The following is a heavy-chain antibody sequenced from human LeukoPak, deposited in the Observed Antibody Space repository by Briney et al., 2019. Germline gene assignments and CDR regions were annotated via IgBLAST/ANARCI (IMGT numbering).Heavy chain of an antibody. Sequence: PGGSLRLSCAASGFTFSSYAMSWVRRAPGKGLEWVSAISGSGGSTYYADSVKGRFTISRDNSKNTLYLQMNSLRAEDTAVYYCAKAPNGDYGGNWFDPWGQGTLVTVSS. D-gene: IGHD4-17*01. CDR3: AKAPNGDYGGNWFDP. J-gene: IGHJ5*02. CDR1: GFTFSSYA. V-gene: IGHV3-23*01. CDR2: ISGSGGST.